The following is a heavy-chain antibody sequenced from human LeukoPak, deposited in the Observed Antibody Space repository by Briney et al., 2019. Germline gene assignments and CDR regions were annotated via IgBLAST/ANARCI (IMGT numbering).Heavy chain of an antibody. CDR2: IYPGDSDS. D-gene: IGHD3-10*01. Sequence: GESLKISCKGSGYSFTSYWIGWVRQMPGKGLEWMGIIYPGDSDSRYSPSFQGQVTISADKSISTAYLQWSSLKASDTAMYYCARQRFEESNWFDPWGQGTLVTVSS. CDR1: GYSFTSYW. CDR3: ARQRFEESNWFDP. V-gene: IGHV5-51*01. J-gene: IGHJ5*02.